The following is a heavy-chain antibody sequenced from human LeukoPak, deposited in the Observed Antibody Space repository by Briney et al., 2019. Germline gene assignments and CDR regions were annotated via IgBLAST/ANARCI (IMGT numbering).Heavy chain of an antibody. J-gene: IGHJ3*02. D-gene: IGHD4-17*01. V-gene: IGHV3-53*01. CDR2: IYSGGST. CDR1: GFTVSSNY. Sequence: PGGSLRLSCAASGFTVSSNYMSWVRQAPGKGLEWVSVIYSGGSTYYADSLKGRFTISRDNAKSSLYLQMNSLRAEDTALYYCARATVTTLDAFDIWGQGTMVTVS. CDR3: ARATVTTLDAFDI.